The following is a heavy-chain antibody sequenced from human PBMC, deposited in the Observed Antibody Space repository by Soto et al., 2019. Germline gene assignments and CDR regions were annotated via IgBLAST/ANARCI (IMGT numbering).Heavy chain of an antibody. CDR1: GGSFSGYY. CDR2: INHSGST. J-gene: IGHJ6*02. CDR3: ARGRGVTAPYYYYGMDV. V-gene: IGHV4-34*01. Sequence: SETLSLTCAVYGGSFSGYYWSWIRQPPGKGLEWIGEINHSGSTNYNPSLKSRVTISVDTSKNQFSLKLSSVTAADTAVYYCARGRGVTAPYYYYGMDVWGQGTTVTVSS. D-gene: IGHD2-21*02.